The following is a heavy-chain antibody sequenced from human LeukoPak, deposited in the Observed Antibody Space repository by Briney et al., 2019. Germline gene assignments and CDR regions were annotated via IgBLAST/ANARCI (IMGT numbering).Heavy chain of an antibody. CDR1: GFVFDDYA. V-gene: IGHV3-9*01. CDR3: ARSTEYQLPDDNWFDP. CDR2: ISWNSGSI. D-gene: IGHD2-2*01. J-gene: IGHJ5*02. Sequence: GGSLRLSCAASGFVFDDYAMHWVRQAPGKGLEWVSGISWNSGSIDYADSVKGRFTISRDNAKNSLYLQMNSLRAEDTAVYYCARSTEYQLPDDNWFDPWGQGTLVTVSS.